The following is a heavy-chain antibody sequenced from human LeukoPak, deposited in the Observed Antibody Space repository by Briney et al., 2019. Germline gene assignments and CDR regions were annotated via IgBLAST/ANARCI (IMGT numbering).Heavy chain of an antibody. Sequence: PGRSLRLSCAASGFAFSNYTMNWVRQAPGKGLEWVSTFSSSSIYIFYADSVKGRFTISRDNAKNSLYLQMNSLRAEDTAVYYCARDKGSMDVWGQGTTVTVSS. J-gene: IGHJ6*02. CDR2: FSSSSIYI. CDR1: GFAFSNYT. CDR3: ARDKGSMDV. V-gene: IGHV3-21*01.